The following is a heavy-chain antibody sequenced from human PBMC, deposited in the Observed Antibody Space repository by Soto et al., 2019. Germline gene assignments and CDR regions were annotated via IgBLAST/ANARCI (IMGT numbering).Heavy chain of an antibody. D-gene: IGHD6-19*01. V-gene: IGHV3-11*06. CDR1: GFTFSDYY. CDR2: ISSSSSYT. J-gene: IGHJ6*02. Sequence: PGGSLRLSCAASGFTFSDYYMSWIRQAPGKGLEWVSYISSSSSYTNYADSVKGRFTISRDNAKNSLYLQMNSLRAEDTAVYYCAKDLSPGIAVAGTRGFCYYYYGMDVWGQGTTVTVSS. CDR3: AKDLSPGIAVAGTRGFCYYYYGMDV.